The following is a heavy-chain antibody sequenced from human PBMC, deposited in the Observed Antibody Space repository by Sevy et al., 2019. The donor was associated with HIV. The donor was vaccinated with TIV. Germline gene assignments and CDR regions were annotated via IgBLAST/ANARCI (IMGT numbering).Heavy chain of an antibody. CDR2: IYYSGST. CDR1: GGSISSGGYY. D-gene: IGHD3-22*01. Sequence: SETLSLTCTVSGGSISSGGYYWSWIRQHPGKGLEWIGYIYYSGSTYYNPSLKSRVTISVDTSKNQFSLKLSSVTAADTAVYYCARALTRIGYYYGMDVWGQGTTVTVSS. J-gene: IGHJ6*02. CDR3: ARALTRIGYYYGMDV. V-gene: IGHV4-31*03.